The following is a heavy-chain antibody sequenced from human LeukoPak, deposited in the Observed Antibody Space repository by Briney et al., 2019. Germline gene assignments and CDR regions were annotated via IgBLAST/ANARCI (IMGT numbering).Heavy chain of an antibody. D-gene: IGHD6-19*01. CDR2: ISSSGSTK. J-gene: IGHJ3*02. Sequence: GGSLRLFCAASGFTFSDYYMSWIRQAPGKGLEWGSYISSSGSTKYYADSVKGRFTISRDNAKNSLYLQMNSLRAEDTAVYYCASGQWLPSDAFDIWGQGTMVTVSS. V-gene: IGHV3-11*04. CDR3: ASGQWLPSDAFDI. CDR1: GFTFSDYY.